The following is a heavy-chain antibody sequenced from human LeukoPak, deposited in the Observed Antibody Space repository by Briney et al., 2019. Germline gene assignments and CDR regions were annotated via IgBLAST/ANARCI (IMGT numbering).Heavy chain of an antibody. CDR1: GGTFSSSA. J-gene: IGHJ5*02. D-gene: IGHD5-18*01. CDR2: IIPIFGTA. CDR3: ATVRGYSYGGNWFDP. V-gene: IGHV1-69*06. Sequence: SVKVSCKASGGTFSSSAISWVRQAPGQGLEWMGGIIPIFGTANYAQKFQGRVTMTEDTSTDTAYMELSSLRSEDTAVYYCATVRGYSYGGNWFDPWGQGTLVTVSS.